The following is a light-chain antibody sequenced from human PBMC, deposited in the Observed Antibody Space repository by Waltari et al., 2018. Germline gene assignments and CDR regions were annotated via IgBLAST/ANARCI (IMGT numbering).Light chain of an antibody. J-gene: IGLJ2*01. CDR2: DVN. V-gene: IGLV2-14*03. CDR3: SAYISSSTLEL. Sequence: QSALTQPASVSGSPGQSITISCTGTSSDVGGYNYVSWYQQHPGKAPKRMIFDVNNRPSGVSNRFSGSKSGNTASLTISGLQAEDEADYYCSAYISSSTLELFGGGTRLTVL. CDR1: SSDVGGYNY.